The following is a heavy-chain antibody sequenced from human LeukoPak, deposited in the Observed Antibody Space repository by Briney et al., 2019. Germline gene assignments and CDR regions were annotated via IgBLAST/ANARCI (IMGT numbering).Heavy chain of an antibody. J-gene: IGHJ4*02. CDR3: ARTIGYCSGGSCYYDY. CDR2: IYPGDSDT. V-gene: IGHV5-51*01. Sequence: GESPKISCKGSGYSFTSYWIGWVRQMPGKGLEWMGIIYPGDSDTRYSPSFQGQVTISADKSISTAYLQWSSLKASDTAMYYCARTIGYCSGGSCYYDYWGQGTLVTVSS. CDR1: GYSFTSYW. D-gene: IGHD2-15*01.